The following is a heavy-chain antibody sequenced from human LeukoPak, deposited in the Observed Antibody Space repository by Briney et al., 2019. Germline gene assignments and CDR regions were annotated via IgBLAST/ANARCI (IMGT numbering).Heavy chain of an antibody. V-gene: IGHV1-2*02. CDR3: ARDRGYCSGSSCLNAFDI. J-gene: IGHJ3*02. D-gene: IGHD2-15*01. CDR1: GYTFTGYY. Sequence: ASVKVSCKASGYTFTGYYMHWVRQAPGQGLEWMGWINPNSGGTNYAQKFQGRVTMARDTSISTAYMELSRLRSDDTALYYCARDRGYCSGSSCLNAFDIWGQGTMVTVSS. CDR2: INPNSGGT.